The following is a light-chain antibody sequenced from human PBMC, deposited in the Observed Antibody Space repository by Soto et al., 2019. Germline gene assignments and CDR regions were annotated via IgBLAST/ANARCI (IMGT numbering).Light chain of an antibody. CDR1: QSLLHSNGYNY. Sequence: LVMTQSPLSLPVTPGEPASISCRSSQSLLHSNGYNYLDWYLQKPGQSPQLLIYLGSNRASGVPDRFSGSGSGTDFTLKISRVEAEDVGVYYCMQALQTPVTFGGGTKV. CDR3: MQALQTPVT. CDR2: LGS. V-gene: IGKV2-28*01. J-gene: IGKJ4*01.